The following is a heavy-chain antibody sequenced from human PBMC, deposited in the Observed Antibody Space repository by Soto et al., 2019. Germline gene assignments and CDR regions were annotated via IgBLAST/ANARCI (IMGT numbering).Heavy chain of an antibody. Sequence: GASVKVSCKASGYTFTDYYMDWVLQAPGQGLEWMGWINPKTGCTKSAQKFRGRVSMTRDTSISTAYMELSRLTSDDTAIYYCARGLELAVTTGSHWFDPWGQGTPVTVSS. D-gene: IGHD4-17*01. V-gene: IGHV1-2*02. CDR1: GYTFTDYY. J-gene: IGHJ5*02. CDR2: INPKTGCT. CDR3: ARGLELAVTTGSHWFDP.